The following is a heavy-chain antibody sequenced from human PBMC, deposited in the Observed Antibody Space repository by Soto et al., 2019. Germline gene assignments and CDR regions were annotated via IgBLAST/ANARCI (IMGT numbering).Heavy chain of an antibody. CDR3: ARGRASGSYYLLDY. J-gene: IGHJ4*02. V-gene: IGHV1-8*01. Sequence: ASVKVSCKASGDTFTTYDINWVRQATGHGLEWMGWINPNSGNIDYAQRFQGRVTMTRDTAIRTAYMEVSSLRSDDTAVYYCARGRASGSYYLLDYWGQGTLVTVSS. CDR1: GDTFTTYD. CDR2: INPNSGNI. D-gene: IGHD3-10*01.